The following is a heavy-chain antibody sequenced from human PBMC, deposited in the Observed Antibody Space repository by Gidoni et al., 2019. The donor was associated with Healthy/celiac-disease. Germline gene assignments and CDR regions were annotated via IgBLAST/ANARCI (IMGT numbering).Heavy chain of an antibody. D-gene: IGHD2-2*01. Sequence: QVQLVASGGGVVQPGGSLRLSCAASGITSSRYVMPWVRQAPGKGLEWVAIIRYDGSNKYYADSVKGRFTISRDNSKNTLYLQMNSLGAEDTAVYYCAKASGYCSSTSCPYYYYGMDVWGQGTTVTVSS. V-gene: IGHV3-30*02. CDR3: AKASGYCSSTSCPYYYYGMDV. CDR1: GITSSRYV. CDR2: IRYDGSNK. J-gene: IGHJ6*02.